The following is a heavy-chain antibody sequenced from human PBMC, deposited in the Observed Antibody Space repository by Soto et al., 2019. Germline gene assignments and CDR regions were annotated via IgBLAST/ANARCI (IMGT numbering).Heavy chain of an antibody. J-gene: IGHJ4*02. V-gene: IGHV4-30-4*01. D-gene: IGHD3-10*01. CDR2: INYSGNT. CDR3: ARASWFGELSFDY. Sequence: SEILSLTCTVSGGSISSGDYYWSWIRQPPGKGLEWIGYINYSGNTFYNASLKSRVTISVDTSKNQFSLRLSSVTAADTAVYYCARASWFGELSFDYWGQGTLVTVSS. CDR1: GGSISSGDYY.